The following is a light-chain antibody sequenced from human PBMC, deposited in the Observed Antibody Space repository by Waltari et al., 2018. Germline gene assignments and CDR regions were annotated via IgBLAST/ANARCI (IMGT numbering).Light chain of an antibody. CDR2: DVS. CDR1: SSDVGGYNY. CDR3: CSYAGSPYV. J-gene: IGLJ1*01. Sequence: QSALPQPRSVSGSPGQSVTIPCTGTSSDVGGYNYVSWYQQHPGKAPKLMIYDVSKRPSGVPDRFSGSKSGNTASLTISGLQAEDEADYYCCSYAGSPYVFGTGTKVTVL. V-gene: IGLV2-11*01.